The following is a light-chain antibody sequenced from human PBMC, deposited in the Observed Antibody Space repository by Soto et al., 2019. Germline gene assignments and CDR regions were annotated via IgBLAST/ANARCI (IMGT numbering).Light chain of an antibody. J-gene: IGLJ2*01. CDR1: SGSIASNY. Sequence: NFMLTQPHSVSESPGKTVTISCTRSSGSIASNYVQWYQQRPGSAPTPVIYEDSQRPSGVPDRFSGSIDSSSNSASLTISRLQTEDEADYYCQSFDATIVVFGGGTEVTVL. V-gene: IGLV6-57*04. CDR3: QSFDATIVV. CDR2: EDS.